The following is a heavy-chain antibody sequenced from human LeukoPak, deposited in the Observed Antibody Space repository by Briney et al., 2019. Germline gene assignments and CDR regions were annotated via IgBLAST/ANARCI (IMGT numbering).Heavy chain of an antibody. V-gene: IGHV3-33*08. CDR2: IWYDGSNK. CDR3: ARRDVGAGRSYYYYGMDV. CDR1: GFTFTSYS. J-gene: IGHJ6*02. D-gene: IGHD1-26*01. Sequence: PGGSLRLSCAASGFTFTSYSMNWVRQAPGKGLEWVAVIWYDGSNKYYADSVKGRFTISRDNSKNTLYLQMNSLRAEDTAVYYCARRDVGAGRSYYYYGMDVWGQGTTVTVSS.